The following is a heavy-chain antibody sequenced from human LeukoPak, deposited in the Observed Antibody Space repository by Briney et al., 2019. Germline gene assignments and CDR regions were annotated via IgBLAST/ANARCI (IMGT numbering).Heavy chain of an antibody. CDR3: ARGYYYYMDV. J-gene: IGHJ6*03. CDR1: GGSISTYY. V-gene: IGHV4-59*01. Sequence: SETLSLTCTVSGGSISTYYWSWIRQPPGKGLEWIGYIYYSGSTNYNPSLKSRVTISVDTSKNQFSLKLSSVTAADTAVYYCARGYYYYMDVWGKGTTVTISS. CDR2: IYYSGST.